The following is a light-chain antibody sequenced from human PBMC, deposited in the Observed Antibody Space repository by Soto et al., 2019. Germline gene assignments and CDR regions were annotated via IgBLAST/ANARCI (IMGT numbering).Light chain of an antibody. Sequence: EIVFTHSPATLSLSPGERATLSCRASQSVSSYLAWYQQKPGQAPRLLIYDASNRATGIPARFSGSGSGTDFTLTISSLEPEDFAVYYCQQRSNWPLTFGGGTRWIS. J-gene: IGKJ4*01. CDR1: QSVSSY. V-gene: IGKV3-11*01. CDR3: QQRSNWPLT. CDR2: DAS.